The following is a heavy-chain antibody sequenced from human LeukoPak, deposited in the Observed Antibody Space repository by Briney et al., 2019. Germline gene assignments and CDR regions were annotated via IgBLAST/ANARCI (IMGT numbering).Heavy chain of an antibody. Sequence: PSETLSLTCAVYGGSFSGYYWSWIRQPLGKGLEWIGEINHSGSTNYNPSLKSRVTISVDTSKNQFSLKLSSVTAADTAVYYCARGHPPPLSWRYYYYGMDVWGQGTTVTVSS. D-gene: IGHD5-12*01. CDR3: ARGHPPPLSWRYYYYGMDV. V-gene: IGHV4-34*01. J-gene: IGHJ6*02. CDR1: GGSFSGYY. CDR2: INHSGST.